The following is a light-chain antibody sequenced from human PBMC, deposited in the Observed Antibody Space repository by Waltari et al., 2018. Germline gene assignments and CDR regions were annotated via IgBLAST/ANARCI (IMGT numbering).Light chain of an antibody. CDR2: DAS. CDR3: QQTYDTPLT. J-gene: IGKJ4*01. CDR1: QTVSSNY. V-gene: IGKV3D-20*01. Sequence: EIVLTQSPATLSLSPGDSATLSCGASQTVSSNYLAWYQQKPGLAPRLLISDASIRATGIPDRFSGSGSGTDFTLTISRLQPEDFGIYYCQQTYDTPLTFGAGTKVQLK.